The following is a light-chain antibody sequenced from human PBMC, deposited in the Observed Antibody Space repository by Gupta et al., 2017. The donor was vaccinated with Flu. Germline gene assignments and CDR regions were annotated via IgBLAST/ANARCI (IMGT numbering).Light chain of an antibody. CDR1: QDITKS. V-gene: IGKV1-33*01. CDR3: KQYSNLPLP. CDR2: VAS. Sequence: GGRVTITCQASQDITKSLNWSQQQPGKAPELLFYVASNVETGVPSRFSGSGSGTDFTFTITSLHPEDVATYYCKQYSNLPLPFGEGTRVEI. J-gene: IGKJ4*01.